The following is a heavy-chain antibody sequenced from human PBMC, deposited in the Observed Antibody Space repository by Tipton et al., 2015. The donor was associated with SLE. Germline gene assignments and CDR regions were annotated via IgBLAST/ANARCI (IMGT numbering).Heavy chain of an antibody. V-gene: IGHV4-61*02. D-gene: IGHD1-26*01. CDR3: ASLSSGSYYDWFDP. J-gene: IGHJ5*02. CDR2: IYTSGST. Sequence: TLSLTCIVSGGSISSDTYYWSCLRQPAGKGLEWIGRIYTSGSTNYNPSLKSRVTISVDTSKNQFSLKLSSGTAADTAVYYCASLSSGSYYDWFDPWGQGTLVTVSS. CDR1: GGSISSDTYY.